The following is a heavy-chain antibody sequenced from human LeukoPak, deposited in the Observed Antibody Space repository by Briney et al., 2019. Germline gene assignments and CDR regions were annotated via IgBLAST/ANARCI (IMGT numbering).Heavy chain of an antibody. Sequence: SETLSLTCTVSGGSISSGGYYWSWIRQHPGKGLEWIGYIYYSGSTYYNPSLKSRVTISVDTSKNQFSLKLSSVTAADTAVYYCVMAPDTAMVEDYWGQGTLVTVSS. CDR2: IYYSGST. CDR1: GGSISSGGYY. J-gene: IGHJ4*02. D-gene: IGHD5-18*01. V-gene: IGHV4-31*03. CDR3: VMAPDTAMVEDY.